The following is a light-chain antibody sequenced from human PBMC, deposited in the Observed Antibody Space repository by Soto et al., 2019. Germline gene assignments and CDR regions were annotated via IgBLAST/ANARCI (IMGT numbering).Light chain of an antibody. CDR1: QTLLYSSNNKNY. V-gene: IGKV4-1*01. CDR2: WAS. Sequence: DIVMTQSPDSLAVSLGERATNNCKSSQTLLYSSNNKNYVAWYQQKPGQPPKLLIYWASSRESGVPDRFSGSGSGTDFTLTISSLQAEDVAVYFCQQYYSTPQLTFGGGTKVEIK. CDR3: QQYYSTPQLT. J-gene: IGKJ4*01.